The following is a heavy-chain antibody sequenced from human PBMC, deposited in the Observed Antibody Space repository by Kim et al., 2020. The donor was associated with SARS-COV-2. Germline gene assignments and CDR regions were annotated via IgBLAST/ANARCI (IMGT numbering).Heavy chain of an antibody. CDR1: GDTVSTTRW. CDR3: TSRVVWIGEHQFDY. J-gene: IGHJ4*01. Sequence: SETLSLTCGVSGDTVSTTRWWTWVRQAPGEGLEWIGEISHSGETSYNPSLKSRVSIFIDKSKNQFSLKLSSVTAADTAVYYCTSRVVWIGEHQFDYWGHGTLVAVSS. CDR2: ISHSGET. D-gene: IGHD3-10*01. V-gene: IGHV4-4*02.